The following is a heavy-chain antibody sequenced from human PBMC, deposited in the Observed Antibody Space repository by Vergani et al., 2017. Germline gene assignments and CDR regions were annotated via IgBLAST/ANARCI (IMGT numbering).Heavy chain of an antibody. CDR2: SSGSGGST. J-gene: IGHJ4*02. CDR3: AKDLVLAPYYYDRNPVRYFDY. CDR1: GFTFSSYV. V-gene: IGHV3-23*01. Sequence: EVQLLESGGGLVQPGGSLRLSCAASGFTFSSYVMSWVRQAPGKGLEWVSASSGSGGSTYYADSVKGRFTISRDNSKNTLYLQMNSLRAEDTAVYDCAKDLVLAPYYYDRNPVRYFDYWGQGTLVTVSS. D-gene: IGHD3-22*01.